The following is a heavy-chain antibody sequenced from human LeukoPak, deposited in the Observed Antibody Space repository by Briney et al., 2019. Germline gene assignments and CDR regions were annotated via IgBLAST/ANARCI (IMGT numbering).Heavy chain of an antibody. Sequence: SETLSLTCTVSGGSISSYHWDWIRQPPGKGLEWIGYIYYSGSTNYNPSLKSRLTISVDTSRNQFSLKLSSVTAADTAVYYCARGPRISLVRGALELDYWGQGTLVTVSS. D-gene: IGHD3-10*01. CDR1: GGSISSYH. V-gene: IGHV4-59*01. CDR2: IYYSGST. J-gene: IGHJ4*02. CDR3: ARGPRISLVRGALELDY.